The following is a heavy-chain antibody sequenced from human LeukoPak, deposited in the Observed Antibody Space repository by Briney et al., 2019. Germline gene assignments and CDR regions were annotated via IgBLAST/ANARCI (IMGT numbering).Heavy chain of an antibody. D-gene: IGHD3-3*01. Sequence: PSETLSLTCTVSGGSISSYYWSWIRQPPRKGLEWIGYIYYSGSTNYNPSLKSRVTISVDTSKNQISLKLSAVTAADTAVYYCARVRATLFGVAMDYMDVWGKGTTVTVSS. CDR3: ARVRATLFGVAMDYMDV. J-gene: IGHJ6*03. V-gene: IGHV4-59*08. CDR2: IYYSGST. CDR1: GGSISSYY.